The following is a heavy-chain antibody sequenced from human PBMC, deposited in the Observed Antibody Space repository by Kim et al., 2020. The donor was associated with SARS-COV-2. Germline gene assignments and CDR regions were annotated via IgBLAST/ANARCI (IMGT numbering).Heavy chain of an antibody. Sequence: TYYADSVKGRFTISRDNSKNTLYLQMNSLRAEDTAVYYCARDLYYYYMDVWGKGTTVTVSS. V-gene: IGHV3-53*01. CDR3: ARDLYYYYMDV. J-gene: IGHJ6*03. CDR2: T.